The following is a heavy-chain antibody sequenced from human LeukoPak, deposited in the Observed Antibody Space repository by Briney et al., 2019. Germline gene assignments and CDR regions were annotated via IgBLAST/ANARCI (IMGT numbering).Heavy chain of an antibody. J-gene: IGHJ6*03. CDR1: GFTFSSYN. Sequence: GGSLRLSCAASGFTFSSYNMNWVRQAPGKGLEWVSSIRSSSSYIYYSDSVKGRFTISRDNAKKSLCLQMNSLRAEDTAVYYCARAPSYYDFWTGYYDHYYMDVWGKGTTVTVSS. CDR2: IRSSSSYI. D-gene: IGHD3-3*01. V-gene: IGHV3-21*01. CDR3: ARAPSYYDFWTGYYDHYYMDV.